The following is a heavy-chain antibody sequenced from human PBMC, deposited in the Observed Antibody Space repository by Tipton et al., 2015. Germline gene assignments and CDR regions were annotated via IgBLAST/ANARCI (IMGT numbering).Heavy chain of an antibody. V-gene: IGHV1-2*02. CDR2: ISPNSGDT. D-gene: IGHD2-15*01. CDR1: GYTFTSYY. CDR3: ARVGGFGDRRYSYGLAV. Sequence: QLVQSGAEVKKPGASVRVSCKASGYTFTSYYIHWVRQAPGQGLEWMGWISPNSGDTRFAQKFLGRVTMTRDTSVTTAYMDLNTLTSADTAVYYCARVGGFGDRRYSYGLAVWGPGTTVTVSS. J-gene: IGHJ6*02.